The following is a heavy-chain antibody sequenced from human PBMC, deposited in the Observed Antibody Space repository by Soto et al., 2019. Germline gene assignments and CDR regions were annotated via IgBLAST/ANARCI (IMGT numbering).Heavy chain of an antibody. CDR1: GFTFSSYA. J-gene: IGHJ4*02. D-gene: IGHD6-19*01. V-gene: IGHV3-23*01. Sequence: EVQVLESGGGLVQPGGSLRLSCEVSGFTFSSYAMSWVRQAPGKGLEWVSGISGSGGSTYSADSVKGRFTISRDNSRNTLFLQMNSLRPEDTAVYYCAKDRKSGSGWYWDYWGQGTLVTVSS. CDR3: AKDRKSGSGWYWDY. CDR2: ISGSGGST.